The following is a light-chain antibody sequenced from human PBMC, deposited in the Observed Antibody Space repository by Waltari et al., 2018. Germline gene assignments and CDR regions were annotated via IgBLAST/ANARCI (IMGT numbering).Light chain of an antibody. CDR2: GGS. CDR3: LQTVTSPWT. V-gene: IGKV2-40*01. CDR1: QSLLHSNGNTY. Sequence: IVMTQTPPSLPITPGEPASISCRSSQSLLHSNGNTYLHWYLQKPGQSPQLLIYGGSNRASGVPDRFSGSGSGSDFTLKITKVEAEDVGVYYCLQTVTSPWTFGQGTEVEIK. J-gene: IGKJ1*01.